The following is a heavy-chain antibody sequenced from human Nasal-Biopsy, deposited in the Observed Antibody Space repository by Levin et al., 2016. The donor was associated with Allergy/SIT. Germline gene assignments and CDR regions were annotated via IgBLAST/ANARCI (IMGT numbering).Heavy chain of an antibody. Sequence: GESLKISCAASGFTFSRYWMYWVRQAPGKGLVWVSRINTDGSSTSYADSVKGRFTISRDNAKNTLYLQMSSLRAEDSAVYYCARVSGNYYYGMDVWGQGTTVTVSS. J-gene: IGHJ6*02. CDR2: INTDGSST. CDR3: ARVSGNYYYGMDV. V-gene: IGHV3-74*01. CDR1: GFTFSRYW.